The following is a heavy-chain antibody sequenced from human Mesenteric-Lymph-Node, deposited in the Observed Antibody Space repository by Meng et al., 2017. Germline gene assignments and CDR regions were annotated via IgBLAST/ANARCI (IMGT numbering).Heavy chain of an antibody. V-gene: IGHV1-2*06. CDR2: INPNSGGT. D-gene: IGHD6-13*01. CDR1: GYTFTGYY. Sequence: ASVKVSCKASGYTFTGYYMHWVRQAPGQGLEWMGRINPNSGGTNYAQKFQGRVTMTRDTSISTAYMELSRLRSDDTAVYYCARGQIAAAGNYYWGQGTRVTVSS. J-gene: IGHJ4*02. CDR3: ARGQIAAAGNYY.